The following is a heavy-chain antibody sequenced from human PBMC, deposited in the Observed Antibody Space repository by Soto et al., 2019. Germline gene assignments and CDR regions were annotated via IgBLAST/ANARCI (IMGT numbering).Heavy chain of an antibody. D-gene: IGHD5-18*01. CDR1: GFTFSSYA. J-gene: IGHJ4*02. CDR3: AKLSGRGTAMVPSLFDY. CDR2: ISGSGGST. V-gene: IGHV3-23*01. Sequence: WSLRLSCAASGFTFSSYAMSWVRQAPGKGLEWVSAISGSGGSTYYADSVKGRFTISRDNSKNTLYLQMNSLRAEDTAVYYCAKLSGRGTAMVPSLFDYWGPGTLVTVSS.